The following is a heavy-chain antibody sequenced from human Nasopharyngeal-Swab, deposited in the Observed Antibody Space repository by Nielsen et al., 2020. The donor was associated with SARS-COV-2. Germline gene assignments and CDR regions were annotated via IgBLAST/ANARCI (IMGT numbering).Heavy chain of an antibody. D-gene: IGHD3-16*02. V-gene: IGHV3-23*01. Sequence: GESLKISCAASGFTFSSYAMSWVRQAPGKGLERVSAISGSGGSTYYADSVKGRFTISRDNSKNTMCLQMNSLRAEDTAVYYCAKAAGLGDYVWGSYRYGYYFDSWGQGTLVTVSS. CDR2: ISGSGGST. CDR1: GFTFSSYA. J-gene: IGHJ4*02. CDR3: AKAAGLGDYVWGSYRYGYYFDS.